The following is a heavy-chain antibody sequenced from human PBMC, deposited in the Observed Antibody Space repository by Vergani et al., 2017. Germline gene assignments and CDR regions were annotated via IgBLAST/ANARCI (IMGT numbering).Heavy chain of an antibody. CDR2: MNPNIGNT. CDR1: GYTFTSYD. D-gene: IGHD3-3*01. Sequence: QVQLVQSGAEVKKPGASVKVSCKASGYTFTSYDINWVRQATGQGLEWMGWMNPNIGNTGYAQKFQGRVTMTGNTAISTAYMELSSLRSEDTAVYYCARNTYYDFWSGAEYFQHWGQGTLVTVSS. V-gene: IGHV1-8*01. CDR3: ARNTYYDFWSGAEYFQH. J-gene: IGHJ1*01.